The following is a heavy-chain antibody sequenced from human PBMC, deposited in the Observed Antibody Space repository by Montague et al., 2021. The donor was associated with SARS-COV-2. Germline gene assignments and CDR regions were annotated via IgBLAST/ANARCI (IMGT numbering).Heavy chain of an antibody. J-gene: IGHJ3*02. CDR3: AHRRGLLLSDAFDI. Sequence: PALVKPTQTLTLTCTFSGFSLSTSGVGVGWIRQPPGKALEWLVLIYWDDDKRYSPSLKSRLTITKDTSKNQVVLTMTNMDPVDTATYYCAHRRGLLLSDAFDIWGQGTMVTVSS. D-gene: IGHD1-26*01. CDR2: IYWDDDK. V-gene: IGHV2-5*02. CDR1: GFSLSTSGVG.